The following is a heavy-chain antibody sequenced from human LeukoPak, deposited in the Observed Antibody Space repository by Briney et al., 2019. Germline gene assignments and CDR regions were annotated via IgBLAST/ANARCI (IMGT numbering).Heavy chain of an antibody. J-gene: IGHJ6*02. Sequence: ASETLSLTCTVSGGSISSYYWSWIRQPTGKGLEWIGRIYNGGSTNYNPSLKSRVTMSVDTPKNQVSLKVNSVTAADTAVYYCARDRLTYYGMDVWGQGTTVTVSS. CDR1: GGSISSYY. D-gene: IGHD3-16*01. V-gene: IGHV4-4*07. CDR2: IYNGGST. CDR3: ARDRLTYYGMDV.